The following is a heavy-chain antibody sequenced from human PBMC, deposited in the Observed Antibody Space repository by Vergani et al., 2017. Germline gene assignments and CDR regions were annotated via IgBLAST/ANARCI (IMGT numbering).Heavy chain of an antibody. Sequence: QVQLVESGGGVVQPGKSLSLSCETPGFIFSDYVMHWVRQAPGKGLEWVAGIWHYGSNGKYVDSVQGRLTISRDNSKNTLYLEMESLRVEDTAVYFYARDKSKRAPAVMGTYYYYMDVWGKGTKVTVSS. CDR3: ARDKSKRAPAVMGTYYYYMDV. D-gene: IGHD3-16*01. V-gene: IGHV3-33*01. J-gene: IGHJ6*03. CDR1: GFIFSDYV. CDR2: IWHYGSNG.